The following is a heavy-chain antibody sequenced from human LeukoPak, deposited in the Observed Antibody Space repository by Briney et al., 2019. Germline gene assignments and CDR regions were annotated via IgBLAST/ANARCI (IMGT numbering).Heavy chain of an antibody. CDR1: GFTFSSYS. D-gene: IGHD5-18*01. V-gene: IGHV3-21*01. Sequence: GGSLRLSCAASGFTFSSYSMTWVRQAPGKGLEWVSSISSSSTYIYCADSLKGRFTISRDNAKNSLYLQMNSLRAEDTAVYYCARLIQDAFDIWGQGTMVTVSS. CDR2: ISSSSTYI. CDR3: ARLIQDAFDI. J-gene: IGHJ3*02.